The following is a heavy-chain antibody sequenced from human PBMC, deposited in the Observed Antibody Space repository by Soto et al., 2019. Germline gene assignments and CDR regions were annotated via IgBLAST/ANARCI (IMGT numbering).Heavy chain of an antibody. CDR3: ARDRLVSGTGSPYGMDV. D-gene: IGHD2-15*01. CDR1: GGTFSSYA. Sequence: ASVKVSCKASGGTFSSYAISWVRQAPGQGLEWMGGIIPIFGTANYAQKFQGRVTITAAESTRTAYMELSSLRPEATPVYTCARDRLVSGTGSPYGMDVWGQGTTVTVSS. V-gene: IGHV1-69*13. CDR2: IIPIFGTA. J-gene: IGHJ6*02.